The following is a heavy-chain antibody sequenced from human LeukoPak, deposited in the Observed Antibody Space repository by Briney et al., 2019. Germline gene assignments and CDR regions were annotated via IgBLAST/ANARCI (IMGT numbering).Heavy chain of an antibody. Sequence: SETLSLTCAVYGGSFSGYYWSWIRQPPGKGLEWIGEINHSGSTNYNPSLKSRVTISVDTSKNQFSLKLSSVTAADTAVYYCARGRIAAAGRWGQGTLVTVSS. D-gene: IGHD6-13*01. CDR3: ARGRIAAAGR. J-gene: IGHJ4*02. CDR2: INHSGST. V-gene: IGHV4-34*01. CDR1: GGSFSGYY.